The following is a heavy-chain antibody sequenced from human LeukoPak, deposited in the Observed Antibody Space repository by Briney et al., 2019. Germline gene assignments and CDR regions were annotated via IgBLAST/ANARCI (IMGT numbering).Heavy chain of an antibody. V-gene: IGHV3-21*01. D-gene: IGHD2-15*01. J-gene: IGHJ4*02. CDR1: GFTFSSYS. CDR3: ARRCSGGSCYVGFDY. Sequence: GGSLRLSCAASGFTFSSYSMNWVRQAPGKGLEWVSSISSSSSYIYYADSVKGRFTISRNNAKNSLYLQMNSLRAEDTAVYYCARRCSGGSCYVGFDYWGQGTLVTVSS. CDR2: ISSSSSYI.